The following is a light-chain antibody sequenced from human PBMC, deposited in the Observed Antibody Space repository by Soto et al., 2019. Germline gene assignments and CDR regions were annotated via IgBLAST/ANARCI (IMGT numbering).Light chain of an antibody. CDR3: GTWDSSLRSWV. V-gene: IGLV1-51*02. CDR2: ENN. CDR1: SSNIGNNY. J-gene: IGLJ3*02. Sequence: QSVLTQPPSVSAAPGQKVTISCSGSSSNIGNNYVSWYQQLPRTAPKLLIYENNKRPSGIPDRFSGSKSGTSATLGITGFQTGDEADYFCGTWDSSLRSWVFGGGTQLTVL.